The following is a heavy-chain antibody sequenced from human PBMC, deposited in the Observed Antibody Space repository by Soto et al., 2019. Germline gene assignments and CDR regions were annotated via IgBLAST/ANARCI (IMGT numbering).Heavy chain of an antibody. CDR3: ARASWDSSGFYPYYFDY. D-gene: IGHD3-22*01. CDR1: GFTFSSYA. V-gene: IGHV3-7*01. J-gene: IGHJ4*02. Sequence: PGGSLRLSCAASGFTFSSYAMSWVRQAPGKGLEWVANIKQDGSEKKYVDSVKGRFTISRDNAKNSLYLQMNSLRAEDTAVYYCARASWDSSGFYPYYFDYWGQGTLVTVSS. CDR2: IKQDGSEK.